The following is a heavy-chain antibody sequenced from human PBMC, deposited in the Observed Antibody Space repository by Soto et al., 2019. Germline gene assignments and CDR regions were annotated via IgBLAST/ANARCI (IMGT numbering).Heavy chain of an antibody. CDR3: ARCPPVLLWFGESTQGGRWFDP. CDR1: GFTFSSYW. D-gene: IGHD3-10*01. J-gene: IGHJ5*02. CDR2: IKQDGSEK. V-gene: IGHV3-7*01. Sequence: GGSLRLSCAASGFTFSSYWMSWVRQAPGKGLEWVANIKQDGSEKYYVDSVKGRFTISRDNAKNSLYLQMNSLRAEDTAVYYCARCPPVLLWFGESTQGGRWFDPWGQGTLVTVSS.